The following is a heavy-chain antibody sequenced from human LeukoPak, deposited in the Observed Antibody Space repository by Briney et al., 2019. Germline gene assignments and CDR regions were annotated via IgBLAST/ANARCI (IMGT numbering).Heavy chain of an antibody. V-gene: IGHV4-30-4*01. CDR1: GGSFSSGDYY. CDR3: ARYCNYGSCYSPEYFDY. Sequence: SHTLSLTCTVSGGSFSSGDYYWGWIRLRPGTGLEWIGYIYYSGRTYYSTSLKRRGTISLDTSKNLFSLNLNSVTAASMAADDCARYCNYGSCYSPEYFDYWGQGTLVTVSS. J-gene: IGHJ4*02. CDR2: IYYSGRT. D-gene: IGHD2-15*01.